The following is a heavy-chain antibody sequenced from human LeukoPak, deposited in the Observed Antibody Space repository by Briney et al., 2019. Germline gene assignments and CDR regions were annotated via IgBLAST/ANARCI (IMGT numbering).Heavy chain of an antibody. J-gene: IGHJ4*02. CDR2: TYFRSRWYN. D-gene: IGHD1-1*01. CDR3: ARGTSTFDY. CDR1: GDSVASNTVA. Sequence: SQTLSLTCVIYGDSVASNTVAWNWIRQSPSRGLECLGRTYFRSRWYNDYAVSVKSRITIKADTSGNQFSLHLNSVTPEDTAVYYCARGTSTFDYWGQGTLVTVSS. V-gene: IGHV6-1*01.